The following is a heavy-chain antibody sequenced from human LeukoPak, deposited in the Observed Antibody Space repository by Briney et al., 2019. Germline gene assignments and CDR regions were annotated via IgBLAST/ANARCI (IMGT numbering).Heavy chain of an antibody. Sequence: ASVKVSCKASGYTFTSYDINWVRQATGQGLEWMGWMNPNSGNTGYAQKFQGRVTMTRNTSISTAYMELSSLRSEDTAVYYCARRGLRWGRITLGRESSYDQYSYMDVWGKGTTVTISS. CDR3: ARRGLRWGRITLGRESSYDQYSYMDV. CDR1: GYTFTSYD. J-gene: IGHJ6*03. CDR2: MNPNSGNT. D-gene: IGHD3-10*01. V-gene: IGHV1-8*01.